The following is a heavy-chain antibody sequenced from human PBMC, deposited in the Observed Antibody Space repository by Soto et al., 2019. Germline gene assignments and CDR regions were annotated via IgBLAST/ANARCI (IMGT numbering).Heavy chain of an antibody. CDR1: GFTFSSYA. D-gene: IGHD4-17*01. J-gene: IGHJ6*03. CDR2: ISGSGGST. CDR3: AKNPAYGDYIARNYYYYMDV. V-gene: IGHV3-23*01. Sequence: PGGSLRLSCAASGFTFSSYAMSWVRQAPGKGLEWVSAISGSGGSTYYADSVKGRFTISRDNSKNTLYLQMNSLRAEDTAVYYCAKNPAYGDYIARNYYYYMDVWGKGTTVTVSS.